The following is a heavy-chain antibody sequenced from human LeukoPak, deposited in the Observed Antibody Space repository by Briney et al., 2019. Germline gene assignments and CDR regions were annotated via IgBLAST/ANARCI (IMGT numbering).Heavy chain of an antibody. CDR3: ARERADYDFWSGPTYYYYYMDV. D-gene: IGHD3-3*01. Sequence: GGSLRLSCAASGFTVSSNYMSWVRQAPGKGLEWVSVIYSGGSTYYADSVKGRFTISRDNSKNTLYLQMNSLRAEDTAVYYCARERADYDFWSGPTYYYYYMDVWGKGTTVTVSS. J-gene: IGHJ6*03. CDR1: GFTVSSNY. V-gene: IGHV3-53*01. CDR2: IYSGGST.